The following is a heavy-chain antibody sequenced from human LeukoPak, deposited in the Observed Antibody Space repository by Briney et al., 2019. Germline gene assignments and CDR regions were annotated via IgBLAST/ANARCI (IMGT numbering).Heavy chain of an antibody. D-gene: IGHD3-22*01. Sequence: GGSLRLSCAASGFTFSNYWMHWVRQAPGKGLVWVSRINSDGINTSYADSVKGRFTISRDNAKNTLNLQMNSLRAEDTAVYCCARVSWDYDSSGIINWFDPWGQGTLVTVSS. J-gene: IGHJ5*02. V-gene: IGHV3-74*01. CDR3: ARVSWDYDSSGIINWFDP. CDR1: GFTFSNYW. CDR2: INSDGINT.